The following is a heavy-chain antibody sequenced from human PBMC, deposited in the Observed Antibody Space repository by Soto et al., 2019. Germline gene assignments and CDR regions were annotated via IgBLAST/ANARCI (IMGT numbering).Heavy chain of an antibody. Sequence: GGSLRLSCAASGFTFSSYAMSWVRQAPGKGLEWVSAISGSGGSTYYADSVKGRFTISRDNSKNTLYLQMNSLRAEDTAVYYCAKDRFLHKYYDILTGYYDYWGQGTLVTVSS. CDR1: GFTFSSYA. V-gene: IGHV3-23*01. CDR2: ISGSGGST. J-gene: IGHJ4*02. D-gene: IGHD3-9*01. CDR3: AKDRFLHKYYDILTGYYDY.